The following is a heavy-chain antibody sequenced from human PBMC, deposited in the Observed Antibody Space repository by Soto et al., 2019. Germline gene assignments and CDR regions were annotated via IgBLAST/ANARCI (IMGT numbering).Heavy chain of an antibody. CDR2: IDNAGTDS. CDR3: AGGWFGRDV. J-gene: IGHJ6*04. V-gene: IGHV3-74*01. CDR1: GFTLSGRS. D-gene: IGHD3-10*01. Sequence: EVQLVESGGGLVQPGGSLRLSCAASGFTLSGRSMHWVRQAPGKGLVWVSGIDNAGTDSTYAGSVKGRFASSRANAKNMLYRQMNSLRVEDTAVFYCAGGWFGRDVWGKGTAVTVSS.